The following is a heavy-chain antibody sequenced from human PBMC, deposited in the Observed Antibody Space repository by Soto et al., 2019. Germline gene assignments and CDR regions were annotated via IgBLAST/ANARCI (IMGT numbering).Heavy chain of an antibody. D-gene: IGHD3-9*01. V-gene: IGHV1-18*01. J-gene: IGHJ4*02. Sequence: ASVKVSCKASGYTFTSYGISWVRQAPGQGLEWMGWISAYNGNTNYAQKLQGRVTMTTDTSTSTAYMELRSLRSDDTAVYYSARDWGRGQFLTNKDYWGQGTLVTVSS. CDR1: GYTFTSYG. CDR3: ARDWGRGQFLTNKDY. CDR2: ISAYNGNT.